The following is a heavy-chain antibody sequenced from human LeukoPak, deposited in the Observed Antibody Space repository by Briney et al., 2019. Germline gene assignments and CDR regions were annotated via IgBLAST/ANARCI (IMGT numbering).Heavy chain of an antibody. CDR1: GFIFSDYE. J-gene: IGHJ5*02. CDR2: ISGSGNTM. CDR3: RPGTTYGFAH. V-gene: IGHV3-48*03. Sequence: GGSLRLSCVASGFIFSDYEMNWVRQAPGKGLEYISYISGSGNTMNYADSVKGRFIISRDNAKNSLHLQMNSLRVEDTAFAGDRPGTTYGFAHWGQGTLVSVSS. D-gene: IGHD1-14*01.